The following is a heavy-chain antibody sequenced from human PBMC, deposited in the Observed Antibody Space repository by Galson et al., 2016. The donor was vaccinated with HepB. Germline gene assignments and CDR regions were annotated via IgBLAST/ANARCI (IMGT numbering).Heavy chain of an antibody. CDR1: GYTFTKYG. CDR2: ISAYKGNT. CDR3: ARDPKNRGGGFRSVDYYYGMDV. J-gene: IGHJ6*02. Sequence: SVKGACKASGYTFTKYGITGGRKAKGKGREWRGWISAYKGNTKDAQKRQGRGTMTTDTSTSTADMELRSRRSDDTAVYYCARDPKNRGGGFRSVDYYYGMDVWGQGTTVTVSS. D-gene: IGHD3-10*01. V-gene: IGHV1-18*01.